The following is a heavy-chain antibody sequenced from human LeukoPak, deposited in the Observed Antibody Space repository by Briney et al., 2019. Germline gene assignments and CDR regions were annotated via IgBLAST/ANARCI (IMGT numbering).Heavy chain of an antibody. J-gene: IGHJ4*02. CDR3: AKDRGFPDY. V-gene: IGHV3-30*18. CDR2: ISYDGSNK. D-gene: IGHD3-10*01. CDR1: GFTFSSYG. Sequence: GRSLRLSCAASGFTFSSYGMHWVRQAPGKGLEWVAVISYDGSNKYYADSVKGRFTISRDNSKNTLYLQMNGLRAEDTAVYYCAKDRGFPDYWGQGTLVTVSS.